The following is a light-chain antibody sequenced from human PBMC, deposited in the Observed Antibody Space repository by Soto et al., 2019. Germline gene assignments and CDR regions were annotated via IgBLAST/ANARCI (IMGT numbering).Light chain of an antibody. V-gene: IGKV1-39*01. CDR3: QQSYSAAYT. J-gene: IGKJ2*01. CDR2: VAS. CDR1: QSISTF. Sequence: DIQVTQSPSSLSASIGDRVTITCRASQSISTFLNWYQQKPGKAPNLLIYVASILQTGVPSRFSGSGSGTDFSLTISSLQHEDVATYYCQQSYSAAYTFGQGTTLQIK.